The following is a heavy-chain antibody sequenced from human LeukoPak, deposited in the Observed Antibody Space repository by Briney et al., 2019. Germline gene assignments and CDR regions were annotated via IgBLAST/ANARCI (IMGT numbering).Heavy chain of an antibody. D-gene: IGHD2-2*01. Sequence: SVKVSCKASGGTFSSYAISWVRQAPGQGLEWMGGIIPIFGTANYAQKFQGRVTITTDESTSTAYLELSSLGSADRAWYYSARSKSRYCSSTSCKVRSRAHLDYWGQGTLVTVSS. V-gene: IGHV1-69*05. CDR3: ARSKSRYCSSTSCKVRSRAHLDY. CDR1: GGTFSSYA. J-gene: IGHJ4*02. CDR2: IIPIFGTA.